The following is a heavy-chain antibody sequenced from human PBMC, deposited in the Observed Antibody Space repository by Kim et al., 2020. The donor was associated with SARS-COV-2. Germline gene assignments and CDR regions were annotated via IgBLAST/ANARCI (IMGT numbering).Heavy chain of an antibody. CDR1: SESFSGYY. CDR2: INHSGDA. V-gene: IGHV4-34*01. D-gene: IGHD5-12*01. Sequence: SETLSLTCEVSSESFSGYYWSWIRQPPGKGLEWIGKINHSGDADYNPSLKSRVTISVDTSKNQFSLTMTTVTAADTGVYYCARGAVYGYRCWVQEPWVT. CDR3: ARGAVYGYRC. J-gene: IGHJ4*02.